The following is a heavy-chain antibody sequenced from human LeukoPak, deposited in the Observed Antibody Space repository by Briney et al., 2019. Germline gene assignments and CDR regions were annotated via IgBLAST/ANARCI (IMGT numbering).Heavy chain of an antibody. CDR1: GYTFTGYY. CDR2: INPNSGGT. J-gene: IGHJ6*03. Sequence: ASVKVSCKASGYTFTGYYMHWVRQAPGQGLEWMGWINPNSGGTSYAQKFQGRVTMTRDTSISTAYMELSRLRSDDTAVYYCASLPYDFWSGPYMDVWGKGTTVTVSS. CDR3: ASLPYDFWSGPYMDV. V-gene: IGHV1-2*02. D-gene: IGHD3-3*01.